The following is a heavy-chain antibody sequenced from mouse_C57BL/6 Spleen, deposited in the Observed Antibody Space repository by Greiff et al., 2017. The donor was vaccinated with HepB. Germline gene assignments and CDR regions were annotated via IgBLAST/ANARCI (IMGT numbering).Heavy chain of an antibody. J-gene: IGHJ2*01. Sequence: VQLQQSGAELVRPGSSVKLSCKASGYTFTSYWMDWVKQRPGQGLEWIGNIYPSDSETHYNQKFKDKATLTVDKSSSTAYMQLSSLTSEDSAVYYCAREEGSLPFDYWGQGTTLTVSS. CDR2: IYPSDSET. CDR3: AREEGSLPFDY. CDR1: GYTFTSYW. V-gene: IGHV1-61*01.